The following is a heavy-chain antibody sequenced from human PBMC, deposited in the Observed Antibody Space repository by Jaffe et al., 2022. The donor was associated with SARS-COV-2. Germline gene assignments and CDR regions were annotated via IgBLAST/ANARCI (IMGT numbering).Heavy chain of an antibody. Sequence: EVQLVETGGGLIQPGGSLRLSCAASGFTVSSNYMSWVRQAPGKGLEWVSVIYSGGSTYYADSVKGRFTISRDNSKNTLYLQMNSLRAEDTAVYYCASGDPYGSGSSYYYYYYMDVWGKGTTVTVSS. D-gene: IGHD3-10*01. J-gene: IGHJ6*03. CDR3: ASGDPYGSGSSYYYYYYMDV. CDR2: IYSGGST. CDR1: GFTVSSNY. V-gene: IGHV3-53*02.